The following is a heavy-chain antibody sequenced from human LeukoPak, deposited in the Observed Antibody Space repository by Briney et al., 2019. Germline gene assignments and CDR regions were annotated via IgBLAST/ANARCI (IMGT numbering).Heavy chain of an antibody. V-gene: IGHV3-23*01. D-gene: IGHD1-1*01. CDR1: GFTFSNHA. CDR2: ITGNGGST. Sequence: GGSLRLSCAASGFTFSNHAMTWVRQAPGKGLEWVSSITGNGGSTYYADSVKGRFTISRDNPKNVLSLQMNSLRAEDTAVYYCAKELEHNWGYFDYWGQGILVTVSS. J-gene: IGHJ4*02. CDR3: AKELEHNWGYFDY.